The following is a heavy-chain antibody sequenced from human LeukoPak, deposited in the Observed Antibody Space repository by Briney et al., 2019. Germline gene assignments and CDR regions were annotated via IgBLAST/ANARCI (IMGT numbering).Heavy chain of an antibody. V-gene: IGHV3-74*01. D-gene: IGHD3-10*01. J-gene: IGHJ5*02. CDR3: VSFLGDSGSP. CDR1: GFTFRNHW. CDR2: INSDGSST. Sequence: QSGGSLRLSCAASGFTFRNHWMFWVRQAPGKGLVWVSRINSDGSSTNYADSVKGRFTVSRDNAKNTLYLQMNSLRAEDTAVYYCVSFLGDSGSPWGQGTLVIVSS.